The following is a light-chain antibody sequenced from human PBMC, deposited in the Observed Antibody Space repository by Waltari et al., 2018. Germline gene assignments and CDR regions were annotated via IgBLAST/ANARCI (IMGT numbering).Light chain of an antibody. Sequence: QSDLTQPPSASGTPGQRVPISCSGSSPNIRSNNVNWYRQFPGTAPKLLIYSDSQRPSGVPDRFSGSKSGTSASLAISGLQSEDEADYYCSSWDDSLNAAVFGGGTKLTV. CDR2: SDS. J-gene: IGLJ3*02. V-gene: IGLV1-44*01. CDR1: SPNIRSNN. CDR3: SSWDDSLNAAV.